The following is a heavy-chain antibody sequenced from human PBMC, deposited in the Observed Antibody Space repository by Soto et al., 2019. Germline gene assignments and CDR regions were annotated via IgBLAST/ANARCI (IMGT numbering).Heavy chain of an antibody. Sequence: GESLKISCKGSGYTFSKYWIGWVRQTPGKGLEWMGMIYPGDSDARYSPSFEGQVTFLVDKSINTAYLQWNSLKASDTAMYYCARQGGEYNTMSDYWGQGTLVTVSS. CDR2: IYPGDSDA. CDR3: ARQGGEYNTMSDY. D-gene: IGHD3-10*01. V-gene: IGHV5-51*01. J-gene: IGHJ4*02. CDR1: GYTFSKYW.